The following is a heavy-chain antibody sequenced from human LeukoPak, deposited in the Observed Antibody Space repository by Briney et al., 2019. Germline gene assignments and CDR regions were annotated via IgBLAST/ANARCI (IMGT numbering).Heavy chain of an antibody. Sequence: PSETLSLTCTVSGGSVSSGGYSWRWLRQPPGKGLEWIAYIYQSGSTYYNPSLKSRVTISIDRSKNQFSLRLSSVTAADTALYYCASRWTSAFNIWGQGTMVTVSS. CDR2: IYQSGST. V-gene: IGHV4-30-2*01. J-gene: IGHJ3*02. CDR1: GGSVSSGGYS. CDR3: ASRWTSAFNI. D-gene: IGHD4-23*01.